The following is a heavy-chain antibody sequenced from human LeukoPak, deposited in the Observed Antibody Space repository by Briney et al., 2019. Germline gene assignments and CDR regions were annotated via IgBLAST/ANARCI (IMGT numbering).Heavy chain of an antibody. CDR2: INPSGGST. V-gene: IGHV1-46*01. CDR1: GYTFTSYY. Sequence: GASVKVSCKASGYTFTSYYMHWVRQAPGQGLEWMGIINPSGGSTSYAQKFQGRVTMTRDTSTSTVYMELSSLRSEDTAVYYCARVSWDQRPHYYYMDVWGKGTTVTISS. J-gene: IGHJ6*03. CDR3: ARVSWDQRPHYYYMDV. D-gene: IGHD1-26*01.